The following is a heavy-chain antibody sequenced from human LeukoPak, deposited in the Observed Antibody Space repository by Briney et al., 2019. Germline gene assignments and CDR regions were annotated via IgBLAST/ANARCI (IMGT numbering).Heavy chain of an antibody. Sequence: GGSLRLSCAASGFTISSNYMNWVRQAPGKGLEWVSVIYSGGNTHYADSVKGRFTISRDNSKNTLYLQMNSLRDEDTAIYYCARSWDARLNFDYWGQGTLVTVSS. J-gene: IGHJ4*02. D-gene: IGHD1-26*01. CDR2: IYSGGNT. V-gene: IGHV3-66*02. CDR3: ARSWDARLNFDY. CDR1: GFTISSNY.